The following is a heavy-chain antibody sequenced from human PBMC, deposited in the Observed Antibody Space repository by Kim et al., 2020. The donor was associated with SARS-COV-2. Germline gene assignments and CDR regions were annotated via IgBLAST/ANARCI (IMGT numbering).Heavy chain of an antibody. D-gene: IGHD6-19*01. J-gene: IGHJ4*02. CDR1: GGTFKNYA. V-gene: IGHV1-69*13. Sequence: SVKVSCKASGGTFKNYAISWVRQAPGQGLEWMGGIIPVFYTANYAQTFQGRVTITADESTTIVYMELSSLRSEDTAVYYCARHGTVADTWGQGTLVTVSS. CDR2: IIPVFYTA. CDR3: ARHGTVADT.